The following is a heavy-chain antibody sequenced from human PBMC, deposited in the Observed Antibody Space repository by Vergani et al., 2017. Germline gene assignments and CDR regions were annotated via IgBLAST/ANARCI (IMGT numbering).Heavy chain of an antibody. D-gene: IGHD2/OR15-2a*01. CDR2: FYHTRTT. CDR1: GYSISRGYF. J-gene: IGHJ6*01. V-gene: IGHV4-38-2*02. Sequence: QVQLQESGPGLVKPSETLSLTCSVSGYSISRGYFWGWSRKPPGKGLEGIGYFYHTRTTYYNPSLRGRINISVDTSKNQLSLKLTSVTAADTAVYFCARAELPFYALCMDVWGKGITVTVSS. CDR3: ARAELPFYALCMDV.